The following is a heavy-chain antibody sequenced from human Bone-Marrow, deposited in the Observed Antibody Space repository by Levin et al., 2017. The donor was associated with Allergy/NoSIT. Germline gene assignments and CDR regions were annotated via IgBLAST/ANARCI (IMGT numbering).Heavy chain of an antibody. CDR1: GGSFSGYY. J-gene: IGHJ5*02. CDR2: INHSGST. Sequence: SQTLSLTCAVYGGSFSGYYWSWIRQPPGKGLEWIGEINHSGSTNYNPSLKSRVTISVDTSKNQFSLKLSSVTAADTAVYYCARGRIQAYYYGSGSYTFDPWGQGTLVTVSS. V-gene: IGHV4-34*01. D-gene: IGHD3-10*01. CDR3: ARGRIQAYYYGSGSYTFDP.